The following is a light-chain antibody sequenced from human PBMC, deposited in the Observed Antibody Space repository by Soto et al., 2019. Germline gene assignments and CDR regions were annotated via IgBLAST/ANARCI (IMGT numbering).Light chain of an antibody. Sequence: EIVLTQSPGTLSLSPGERATLSCRASQSVSSSYLAWYQQKPGQAPRLLIYGASSRATGIPDRFSGSGSGTDFTLTISRLEPEDFAVYYCQQYGSSPRLFTFGPVTKVDIK. CDR3: QQYGSSPRLFT. CDR2: GAS. CDR1: QSVSSSY. V-gene: IGKV3-20*01. J-gene: IGKJ3*01.